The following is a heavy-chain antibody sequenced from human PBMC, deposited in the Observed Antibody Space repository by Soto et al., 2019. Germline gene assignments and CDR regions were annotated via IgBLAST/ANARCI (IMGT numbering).Heavy chain of an antibody. V-gene: IGHV4-30-4*01. CDR1: GGSISSGDYY. CDR3: ARDGNYMPNWFDP. CDR2: IYYSGST. J-gene: IGHJ5*02. D-gene: IGHD1-7*01. Sequence: QVQLQESGPGLVRPSQTLSLTCTVSGGSISSGDYYWSWIRQPPGKGLEWIGYIYYSGSTYYNPSLKSRVTISVDTSKNQFSLKLSSVTAADTAVYYCARDGNYMPNWFDPWGQGTLVTVSS.